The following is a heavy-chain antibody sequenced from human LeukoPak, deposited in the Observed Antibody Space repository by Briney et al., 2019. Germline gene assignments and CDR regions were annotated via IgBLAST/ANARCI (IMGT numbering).Heavy chain of an antibody. CDR2: IYYSGST. CDR1: GGFISSGGYY. Sequence: PSETLSLTCTVSGGFISSGGYYWSWIRQHPGKGLEWIGYIYYSGSTYYNPSLKSRVTISVDTSKNQFSLKLSSVTAADTAVYYCARVHYGSGSYWFDPWGQGTLVTVSS. CDR3: ARVHYGSGSYWFDP. V-gene: IGHV4-31*03. J-gene: IGHJ5*02. D-gene: IGHD3-10*01.